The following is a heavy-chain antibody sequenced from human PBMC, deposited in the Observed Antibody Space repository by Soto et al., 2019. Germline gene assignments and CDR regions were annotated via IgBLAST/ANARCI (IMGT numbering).Heavy chain of an antibody. J-gene: IGHJ5*02. V-gene: IGHV1-69*13. CDR1: GGTFSSYA. CDR3: ARAPYCSGGSCTVGWFDP. Sequence: GASVKVSCKASGGTFSSYAISWVRQAPGQGLEWMGGIIPIFGTANYAQKFQGRVTITADESASTAYMVLSSLSSEDTALYYCARAPYCSGGSCTVGWFDPWGQGTLVTVS. CDR2: IIPIFGTA. D-gene: IGHD2-15*01.